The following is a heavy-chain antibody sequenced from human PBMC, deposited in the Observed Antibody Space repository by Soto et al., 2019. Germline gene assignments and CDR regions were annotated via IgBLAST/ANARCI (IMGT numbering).Heavy chain of an antibody. Sequence: GGSLRLSCAASGFTFSSYGMHWVRQAPGKGLEWVAVIWYDGSNKYYADSVKGRFTISRDNSKNTLYLQMNSLRAEDTAVYYCARFRGTTGDYYYYMDVWGKGTTVTVSS. J-gene: IGHJ6*03. CDR3: ARFRGTTGDYYYYMDV. V-gene: IGHV3-33*01. CDR1: GFTFSSYG. D-gene: IGHD3-10*01. CDR2: IWYDGSNK.